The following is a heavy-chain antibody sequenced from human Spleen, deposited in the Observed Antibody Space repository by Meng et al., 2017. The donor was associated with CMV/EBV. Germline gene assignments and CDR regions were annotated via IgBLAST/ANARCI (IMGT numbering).Heavy chain of an antibody. J-gene: IGHJ3*02. D-gene: IGHD4-17*01. Sequence: GGSLRLSCAASGFTLNSYTVHWVRQAPGKGLEWMVVISYDGSYKYYGDSVKGRFTVSRDNSKRSVYLQMNSLRPEDTAVYHCATSRFHGDITDAVNIWGQGTLVTVSS. CDR2: ISYDGSYK. CDR1: GFTLNSYT. V-gene: IGHV3-30-3*01. CDR3: ATSRFHGDITDAVNI.